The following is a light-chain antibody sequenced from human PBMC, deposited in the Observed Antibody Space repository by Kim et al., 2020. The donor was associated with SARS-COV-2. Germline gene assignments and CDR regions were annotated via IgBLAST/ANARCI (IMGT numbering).Light chain of an antibody. J-gene: IGKJ1*01. CDR3: QQCDTYPRT. CDR1: QSIRNC. V-gene: IGKV1-5*03. CDR2: KTS. Sequence: DIQMTQSPSTLSASVGDRVTITCRATQSIRNCLAWYQQKPRTAPKLLIYKTSNLESGVPSRFSGSGSGTEFTLTISSLQPDDFATYYCQQCDTYPRTFGQGTKVEIK.